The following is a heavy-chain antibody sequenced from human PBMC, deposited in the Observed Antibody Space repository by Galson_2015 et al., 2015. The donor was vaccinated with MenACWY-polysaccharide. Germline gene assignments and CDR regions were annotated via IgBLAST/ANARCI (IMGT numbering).Heavy chain of an antibody. J-gene: IGHJ4*02. D-gene: IGHD3-10*01. V-gene: IGHV3-23*01. CDR1: GFTFSNYG. CDR3: ARVRCSTGRSQFHY. Sequence: SLRLSCAASGFTFSNYGMSWVRQAPGKGLEWVSTIGDNGSNTHYADSVKGRFTISRDNSKYMLSLQMNSQRAEDTALYYCARVRCSTGRSQFHYWGQGTLVAVSS. CDR2: IGDNGSNT.